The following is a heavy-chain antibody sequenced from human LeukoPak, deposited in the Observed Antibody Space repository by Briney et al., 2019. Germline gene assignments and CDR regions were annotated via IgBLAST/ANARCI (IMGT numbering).Heavy chain of an antibody. CDR2: IYTSGST. CDR3: AGGVDPYYYDSSGYSSYYGMAV. Sequence: PSETLSLTCTVSGGSISSYYWSWIRQPAGKGLECIGRIYTSGSTNYNPSLKSRVTMSVDTSKNQFSLKLSSVTAADTAVYYCAGGVDPYYYDSSGYSSYYGMAVWGQGTTVTVSS. D-gene: IGHD3-22*01. V-gene: IGHV4-4*07. CDR1: GGSISSYY. J-gene: IGHJ6*02.